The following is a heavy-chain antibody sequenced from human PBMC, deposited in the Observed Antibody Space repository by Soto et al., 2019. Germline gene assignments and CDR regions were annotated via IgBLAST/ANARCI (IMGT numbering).Heavy chain of an antibody. Sequence: GGSLRLSCAASGFTFSSYGMHWVRQAPGKGLEWVALITYAGSNKNYADSVKGRFTISRDNSKNTLYLQMNSLRPEDTAVYYCARSEQYQVFAFDIWGQGTMVTVSS. J-gene: IGHJ3*02. CDR3: ARSEQYQVFAFDI. D-gene: IGHD6-19*01. CDR2: ITYAGSNK. CDR1: GFTFSSYG. V-gene: IGHV3-30*03.